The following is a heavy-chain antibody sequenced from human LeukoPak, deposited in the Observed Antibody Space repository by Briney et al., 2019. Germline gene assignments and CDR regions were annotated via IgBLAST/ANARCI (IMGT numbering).Heavy chain of an antibody. Sequence: GGSLRLSCAASGFTFSSYAMSWVRQAPGKGLEWVSAIGGSGGSIYYADSVEGRFTISRDNSKNTLYLQMNSVRAEDTAVYYCAKRPPTRDYDRSGYYYFDYWGQGTLVTVSS. CDR1: GFTFSSYA. CDR3: AKRPPTRDYDRSGYYYFDY. V-gene: IGHV3-23*01. CDR2: IGGSGGSI. D-gene: IGHD3-22*01. J-gene: IGHJ4*02.